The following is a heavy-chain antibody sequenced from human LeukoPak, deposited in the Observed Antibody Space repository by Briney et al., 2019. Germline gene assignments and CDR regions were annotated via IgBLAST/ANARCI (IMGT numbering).Heavy chain of an antibody. CDR1: GFTFSSYA. D-gene: IGHD4-23*01. CDR2: ISGSGGST. J-gene: IGHJ4*02. V-gene: IGHV3-23*01. CDR3: AKVVLSPSVEFDY. Sequence: QPGGSLRLSSAASGFTFSSYAMSWVRQAPGKGLEWVSAISGSGGSTYYADSVKGRFTISRDNSKNTLYLQMNSLRAEDTEVYYCAKVVLSPSVEFDYWGQGTLVTVSS.